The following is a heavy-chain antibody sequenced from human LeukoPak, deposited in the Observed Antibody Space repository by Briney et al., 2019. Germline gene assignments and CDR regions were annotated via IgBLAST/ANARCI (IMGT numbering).Heavy chain of an antibody. V-gene: IGHV4-39*01. Sequence: SETLSLTCTVSGGSISSNSYYWGWIRQPPGKGLEWIGSIYYSGSTYYNPSLKTRVTISLDTSKNQFSLKLSSVTAADTAVYYCARHNVAATLFDYWGQGTLVTVSS. CDR3: ARHNVAATLFDY. D-gene: IGHD2-15*01. J-gene: IGHJ4*02. CDR2: IYYSGST. CDR1: GGSISSNSYY.